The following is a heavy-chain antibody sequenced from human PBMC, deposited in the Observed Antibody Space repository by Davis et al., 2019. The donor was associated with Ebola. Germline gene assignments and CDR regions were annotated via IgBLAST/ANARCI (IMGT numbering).Heavy chain of an antibody. D-gene: IGHD6-19*01. CDR2: ISSSSSYI. J-gene: IGHJ6*02. V-gene: IGHV3-21*04. Sequence: ESLKIPCAASGFTFSSYSMNWVRQAPGKGLEWVSSISSSSSYIYYADSVKGRFTISRHNSKNTLYLQMNSLRAEDTAVYYCARIWLYGMDVWGQGTTVTVSS. CDR1: GFTFSSYS. CDR3: ARIWLYGMDV.